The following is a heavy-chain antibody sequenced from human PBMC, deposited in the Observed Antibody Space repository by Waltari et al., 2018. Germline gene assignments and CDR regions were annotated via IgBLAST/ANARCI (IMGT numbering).Heavy chain of an antibody. CDR2: INPNSGGT. CDR3: ARSTYYGSGSYFPDY. Sequence: QVQLVQSGAEVKKPGASVKVSCKASGYTFTGYYMHWVRQAPGQGLEGMGWINPNSGGTNYAQKFQGRVTMTRDTSISTAYMELSRLRSDDTAVYYCARSTYYGSGSYFPDYWGQGTLVTVSS. D-gene: IGHD3-10*01. V-gene: IGHV1-2*02. CDR1: GYTFTGYY. J-gene: IGHJ4*02.